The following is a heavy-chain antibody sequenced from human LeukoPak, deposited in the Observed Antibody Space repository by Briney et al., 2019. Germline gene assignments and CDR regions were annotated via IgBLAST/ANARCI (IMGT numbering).Heavy chain of an antibody. CDR1: GYTFTSYG. J-gene: IGHJ5*02. CDR3: AGTGYCSSTRCSWFDP. CDR2: ISAYNGDT. D-gene: IGHD2-2*01. Sequence: ASVKVSCKASGYTFTSYGITWVRQAPGQGLEWMGWISAYNGDTKYEQKFQGRVTMTTDTSTNTAYMELRSLRSDDTAVYYCAGTGYCSSTRCSWFDPWGQGTLVTVSS. V-gene: IGHV1-18*01.